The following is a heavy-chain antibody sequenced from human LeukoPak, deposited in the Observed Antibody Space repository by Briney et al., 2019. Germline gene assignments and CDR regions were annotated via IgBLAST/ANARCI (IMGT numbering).Heavy chain of an antibody. J-gene: IGHJ4*02. V-gene: IGHV4-59*01. D-gene: IGHD3-22*01. Sequence: SETLSLTFTVSGGSISSYYWSWIRQPPGKGLEWIGYIYYSGSTKYNPSLKSRVTISVDTSKNHFSLKLSSVTAADTAVYYCARGQWLPVFDFWGQGTLVTVSS. CDR2: IYYSGST. CDR3: ARGQWLPVFDF. CDR1: GGSISSYY.